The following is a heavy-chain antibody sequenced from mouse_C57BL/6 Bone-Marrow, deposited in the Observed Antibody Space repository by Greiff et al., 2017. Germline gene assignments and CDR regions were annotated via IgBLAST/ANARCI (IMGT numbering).Heavy chain of an antibody. CDR2: IDPETGGT. Sequence: VQLQQSGAELVRPGASVTLSCKASGYTFTDYEMHWVKQTPVHGLEWIGAIDPETGGTAYNQKFKGKAILTADKSSSTAYMELRSLTSEDSAVYYCTRSGYYGSSYGYFDVWGTGTTGTVAS. D-gene: IGHD1-1*01. CDR1: GYTFTDYE. CDR3: TRSGYYGSSYGYFDV. V-gene: IGHV1-15*01. J-gene: IGHJ1*03.